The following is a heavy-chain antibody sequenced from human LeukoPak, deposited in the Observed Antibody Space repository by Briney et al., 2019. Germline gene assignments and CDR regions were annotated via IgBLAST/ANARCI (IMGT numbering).Heavy chain of an antibody. CDR1: GYTFTSYA. V-gene: IGHV7-4-1*02. J-gene: IGHJ6*03. CDR2: INTNTGNP. D-gene: IGHD6-25*01. CDR3: ARVEGSLQRRWRGNYYYYYMDV. Sequence: GASVKVSCKASGYTFTSYAMNWVRQAPGQGLEWMGWINTNTGNPTYAQGFTGRFVFSLDTSVSTAYLQISSLKAEDTAVYYCARVEGSLQRRWRGNYYYYYMDVWGKGTTVTVSS.